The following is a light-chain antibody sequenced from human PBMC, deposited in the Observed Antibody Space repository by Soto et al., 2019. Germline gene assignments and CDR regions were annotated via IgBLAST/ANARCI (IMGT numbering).Light chain of an antibody. CDR2: GAS. Sequence: EIVLTQSPATLSLSPGERATLSCRASQSVSNYLARYQQRPGQAPRLLIYGASSRATGIPDRFSGSGSGTDFTLTISRLEPEDFAVYYCQQYGSSPPVTFGGGTKVDIK. CDR3: QQYGSSPPVT. V-gene: IGKV3-20*01. CDR1: QSVSNY. J-gene: IGKJ4*01.